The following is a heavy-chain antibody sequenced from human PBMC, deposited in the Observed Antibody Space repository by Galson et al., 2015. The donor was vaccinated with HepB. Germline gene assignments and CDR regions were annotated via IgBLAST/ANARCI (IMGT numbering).Heavy chain of an antibody. V-gene: IGHV3-21*01. CDR1: GFTFSSYS. J-gene: IGHJ6*02. Sequence: SLRLSCAASGFTFSSYSMNWVRQAPGKGLEWVSSISSSSSYIYYADSVKGRFTISRDNAKNSLYLQMNSLRAEDTAVYYCAREGGWKLYYYYGMDVWGQGTTVTVSS. D-gene: IGHD6-19*01. CDR3: AREGGWKLYYYYGMDV. CDR2: ISSSSSYI.